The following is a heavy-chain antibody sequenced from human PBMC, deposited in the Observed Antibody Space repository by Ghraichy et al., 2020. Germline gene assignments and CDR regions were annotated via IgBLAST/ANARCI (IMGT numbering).Heavy chain of an antibody. V-gene: IGHV4-34*01. J-gene: IGHJ6*02. D-gene: IGHD6-13*01. CDR1: GGSFSGYY. CDR2: INHSGST. Sequence: SETLSLTCAVYGGSFSGYYWSWIRQPPGKGLEWIGEINHSGSTNYNPSLKSRVTISVDTSKNQFSLKLSSVTAADTAVYYCARGRQPGYYGMDVWGQGTTVTVSS. CDR3: ARGRQPGYYGMDV.